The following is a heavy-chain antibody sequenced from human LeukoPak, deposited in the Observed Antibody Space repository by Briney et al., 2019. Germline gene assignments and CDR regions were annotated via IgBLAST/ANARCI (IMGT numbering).Heavy chain of an antibody. Sequence: SESLSLTCTVSGGSINSYYWSWIRQPPGKGLEWIGYIYHSGSTYCSPSLKSRVSISVDTSKNQFSLKLSSVTAADTAVYYCARVERGGSGGFQHWGQGTLVTVSS. D-gene: IGHD3-10*01. CDR2: IYHSGST. CDR1: GGSINSYY. V-gene: IGHV4-4*09. CDR3: ARVERGGSGGFQH. J-gene: IGHJ1*01.